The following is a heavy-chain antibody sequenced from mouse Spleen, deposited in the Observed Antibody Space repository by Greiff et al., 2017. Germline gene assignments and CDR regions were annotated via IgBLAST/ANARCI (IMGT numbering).Heavy chain of an antibody. D-gene: IGHD2-2*01. CDR3: TTWGYEYYFDY. V-gene: IGHV14-4*01. CDR2: IDPENGDT. CDR1: GFNIKDDY. Sequence: EVQLQQSGAELVRPGASVKLSCTASGFNIKDDYMHWVKQRPEQGLEWIGWIDPENGDTEYASKFQGKATITADTSSNTAYLQLSSLTSEDTAVYYCTTWGYEYYFDYWGQGTTLTVSS. J-gene: IGHJ2*01.